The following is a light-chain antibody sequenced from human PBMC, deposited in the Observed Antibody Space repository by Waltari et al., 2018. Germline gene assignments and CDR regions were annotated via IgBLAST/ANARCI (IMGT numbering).Light chain of an antibody. CDR2: VKSDGSH. CDR1: SGHSTNI. CDR3: QTGGHGTWV. Sequence: QLVLTQSPSASASLGASVKLPCTLSSGHSTNIIAWLQQQPEKGPRFLMNVKSDGSHNKGVGIPDRFSGSSSGAERYLTISSLQSEDEADYYCQTGGHGTWVFGGGTRLTVL. V-gene: IGLV4-69*01. J-gene: IGLJ3*02.